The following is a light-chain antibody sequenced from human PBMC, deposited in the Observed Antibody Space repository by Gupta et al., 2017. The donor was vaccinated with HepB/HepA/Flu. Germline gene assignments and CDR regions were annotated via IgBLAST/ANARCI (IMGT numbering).Light chain of an antibody. J-gene: IGLJ2*01. CDR2: GKN. CDR3: NYRASSDNQVV. V-gene: IGLV3-19*01. CDR1: SLRTYY. Sequence: SSELTQDPAVSVALGQTVRITCQGDSLRTYYASWYQQKPGQAPVLVIYGKNNRPSGIPDRFACSSSGTNASSTLTVAQAGDEADDDCNYRASSDNQVVLGGGTKLTVL.